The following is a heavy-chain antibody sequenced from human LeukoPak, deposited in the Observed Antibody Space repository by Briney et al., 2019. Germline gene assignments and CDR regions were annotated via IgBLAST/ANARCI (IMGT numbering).Heavy chain of an antibody. J-gene: IGHJ4*02. Sequence: KPSETLSLTCTVSGGSISSYYWSWIRQPPGKGLEWIGYIYYSGSTNYNPSLKSRVTISVDTSKNQFSLKLSSETAADTAVYYCARHPPRTGTFDYWGQGTLVAVSS. CDR2: IYYSGST. CDR1: GGSISSYY. D-gene: IGHD7-27*01. V-gene: IGHV4-59*08. CDR3: ARHPPRTGTFDY.